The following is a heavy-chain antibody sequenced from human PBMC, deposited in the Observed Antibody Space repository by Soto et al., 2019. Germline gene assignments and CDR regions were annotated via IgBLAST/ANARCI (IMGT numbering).Heavy chain of an antibody. V-gene: IGHV3-30-3*01. Sequence: GGSLRLSCAASGFTFSSYAMHWVRQAPGKGLEWVAVISYDGSNKYYADSVKGRFTISRDNSKNTLYLQMNSLRAEDTAVYYCARDYSLSRGYEGYYGMDVWGQGTTVTVSS. CDR3: ARDYSLSRGYEGYYGMDV. CDR2: ISYDGSNK. CDR1: GFTFSSYA. D-gene: IGHD1-1*01. J-gene: IGHJ6*02.